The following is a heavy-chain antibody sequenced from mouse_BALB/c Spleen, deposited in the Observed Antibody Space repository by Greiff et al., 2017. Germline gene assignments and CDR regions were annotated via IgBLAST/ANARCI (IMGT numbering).Heavy chain of an antibody. D-gene: IGHD1-2*01. Sequence: EVQLVESGGGLVQPGGSRKLSCAASGFTFSSFGMHWVRQAPEKGLEWVAYISSGSSTIYYADTVKGRFTISRDNPKNTLFLQMNSLRSEDTAMYYCARTTATGAMDYWGQGTSVTVSS. J-gene: IGHJ4*01. CDR3: ARTTATGAMDY. V-gene: IGHV5-17*02. CDR2: ISSGSSTI. CDR1: GFTFSSFG.